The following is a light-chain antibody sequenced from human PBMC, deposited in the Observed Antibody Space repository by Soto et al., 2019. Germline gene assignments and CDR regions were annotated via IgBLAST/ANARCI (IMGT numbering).Light chain of an antibody. Sequence: DIQMTQSPYSLSASVGDRFTITCRASQSISSYLNWYQQKPGKAPELLIYGASTLQSGVLSTLSGSWSWTGFTLVISSFEIEDFAPYFCQHAYSSPWTFGQATRVDIK. CDR1: QSISSY. CDR2: GAS. J-gene: IGKJ1*01. V-gene: IGKV1-39*01. CDR3: QHAYSSPWT.